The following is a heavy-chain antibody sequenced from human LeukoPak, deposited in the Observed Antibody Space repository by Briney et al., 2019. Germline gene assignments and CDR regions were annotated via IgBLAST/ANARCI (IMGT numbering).Heavy chain of an antibody. J-gene: IGHJ4*02. CDR3: ARDLGSSWSNFDY. CDR1: GYTFTGYY. Sequence: ASVKVSCKASGYTFTGYYMHWVRQAPGQGLEWMGWINPNSGGTNYAQKFQGRVTMTRDTSISTAYMELSRLRSDDTAVYYCARDLGSSWSNFDYWGQGTLVTVSS. V-gene: IGHV1-2*02. D-gene: IGHD6-13*01. CDR2: INPNSGGT.